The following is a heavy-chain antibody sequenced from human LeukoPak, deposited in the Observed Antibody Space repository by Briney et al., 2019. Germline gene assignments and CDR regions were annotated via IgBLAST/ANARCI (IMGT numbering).Heavy chain of an antibody. J-gene: IGHJ4*02. CDR3: ARDERVKGTDY. V-gene: IGHV3-23*01. D-gene: IGHD1-1*01. CDR2: VSGSGGDT. Sequence: GGSLRLSCAASRFPFSSHAMSWVRQVPGKGLEWVSAVSGSGGDTYYADSVKGRFTISRDNSKNTLYLQMNSLRAEDTAVYYCARDERVKGTDYWGQGTLVTVSS. CDR1: RFPFSSHA.